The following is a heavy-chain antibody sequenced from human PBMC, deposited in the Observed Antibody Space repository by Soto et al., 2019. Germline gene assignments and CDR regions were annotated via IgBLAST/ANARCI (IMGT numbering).Heavy chain of an antibody. V-gene: IGHV4-34*01. CDR3: ARDNTRLVGMDV. CDR1: GGSFSGYY. D-gene: IGHD1-20*01. J-gene: IGHJ6*02. Sequence: LSLTCAVYGGSFSGYYWSWIRQPPGKGLEWIGEINHSGSTNYNPSLKSRVTISVDTSKNQFSLKLSSVTAADTAVYYCARDNTRLVGMDVWGQGTTVTVSS. CDR2: INHSGST.